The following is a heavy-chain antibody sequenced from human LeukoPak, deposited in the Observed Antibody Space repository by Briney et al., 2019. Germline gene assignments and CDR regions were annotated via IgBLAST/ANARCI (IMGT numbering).Heavy chain of an antibody. J-gene: IGHJ4*02. CDR3: AKDIDEVGATHFDY. V-gene: IGHV3-9*01. CDR2: ISWNSNSI. CDR1: GFTFDDYS. D-gene: IGHD1-26*01. Sequence: GGSLRLSCAASGFTFDDYSMHWVRQAPGKGLEWVSSISWNSNSIDYADSVKGRFTVSRDNSKNSLYLQMNSLRAEDTALYYCAKDIDEVGATHFDYWGQGTLVTVSS.